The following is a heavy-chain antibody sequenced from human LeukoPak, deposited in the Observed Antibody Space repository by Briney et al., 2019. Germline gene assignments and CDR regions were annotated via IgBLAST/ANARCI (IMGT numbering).Heavy chain of an antibody. CDR1: GFTFSSYA. J-gene: IGHJ4*02. CDR3: ARGMRANPRVYDY. Sequence: PGGSLILSCAASGFTFSSYAMTWVRQAPGKGLEWVSAISGSGDPTNYADSVKGRFTISRDNSKNTLYLQMYSLRVEDTAVYYCARGMRANPRVYDYWGQGTLVTVSS. D-gene: IGHD3-16*01. V-gene: IGHV3-23*01. CDR2: ISGSGDPT.